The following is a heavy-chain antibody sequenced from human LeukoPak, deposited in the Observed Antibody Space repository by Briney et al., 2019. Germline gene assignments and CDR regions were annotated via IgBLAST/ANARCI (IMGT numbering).Heavy chain of an antibody. Sequence: GGSLRLSCTASGFTFGDYAMSWARQAPGKGLEWVGFIRSKTHGGTTEYAASVKGRFIISRDDSRSIAYLQMNSLKTEDTAVYCCTRAPSLSWFDPWGQGTLVTVSP. V-gene: IGHV3-49*04. CDR2: IRSKTHGGTT. CDR3: TRAPSLSWFDP. CDR1: GFTFGDYA. D-gene: IGHD3-10*01. J-gene: IGHJ5*02.